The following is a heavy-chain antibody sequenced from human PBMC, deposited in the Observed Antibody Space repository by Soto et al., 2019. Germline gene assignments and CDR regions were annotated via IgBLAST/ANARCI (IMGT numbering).Heavy chain of an antibody. Sequence: PSETLSLTCIVPGGAISSYYWSWVRQPAGKGLEWIGRVFSSGSTNYNASLKSRVTMSIDTSKNEVSLTLRSVTAADTGVYYCARVAFSYFGMDVWGTGTTVTVSS. CDR3: ARVAFSYFGMDV. J-gene: IGHJ6*04. CDR1: GGAISSYY. D-gene: IGHD3-3*02. V-gene: IGHV4-4*07. CDR2: VFSSGST.